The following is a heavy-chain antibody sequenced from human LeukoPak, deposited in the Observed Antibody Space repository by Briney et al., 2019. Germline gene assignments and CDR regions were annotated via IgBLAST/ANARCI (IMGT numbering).Heavy chain of an antibody. CDR2: ISYDGSNK. D-gene: IGHD6-13*01. V-gene: IGHV3-30-3*01. CDR3: ARAWAAAGTGGDY. CDR1: GFTFSSYA. J-gene: IGHJ4*02. Sequence: PGGSLRLSCAASGFTFSSYAMHWVRQAPGKGLEWVAVISYDGSNKYYADSVKGRFTISRDNSKNTLYLQMNSLRAEDTAVYYCARAWAAAGTGGDYWGQGTLVTVSS.